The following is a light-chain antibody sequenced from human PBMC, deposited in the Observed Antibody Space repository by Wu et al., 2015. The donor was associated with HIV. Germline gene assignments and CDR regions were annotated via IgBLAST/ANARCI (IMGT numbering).Light chain of an antibody. CDR1: QSVSSSY. V-gene: IGKV3-20*01. CDR2: GAS. Sequence: EIVLTQSPGTLSLSPGERATLSCRASQSVSSSYLAWYQQKPGQAPRLLIYGASSRATGIPDRFAGSGSGTDFTLTISGLESEDFAVYVCQQYGSAPITFGPGTRL. J-gene: IGKJ5*01. CDR3: QQYGSAPIT.